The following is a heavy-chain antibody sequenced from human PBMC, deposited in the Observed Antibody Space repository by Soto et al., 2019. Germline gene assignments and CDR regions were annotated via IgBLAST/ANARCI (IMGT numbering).Heavy chain of an antibody. CDR1: GFSITSGYF. CDR2: IYYSGNT. D-gene: IGHD3-16*01. Sequence: SETLSLTCAVSGFSITSGYFWGWIRQPPGKGLEWIGHIYYSGNTDYNPSLKSRLAISIDTSKNQFSLKLSSVTAADTAVYFCAREGGESSDGLYYFDSWGQGSLVTV. CDR3: AREGGESSDGLYYFDS. J-gene: IGHJ4*02. V-gene: IGHV4-38-2*02.